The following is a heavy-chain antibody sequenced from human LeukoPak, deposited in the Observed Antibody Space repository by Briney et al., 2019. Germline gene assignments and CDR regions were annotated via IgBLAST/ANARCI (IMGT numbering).Heavy chain of an antibody. CDR1: GYSISSGYY. CDR2: IYTSGST. V-gene: IGHV4-38-2*02. J-gene: IGHJ6*03. Sequence: PSETLSLTCTVSGYSISSGYYWGWIRQPPGKGLEWIGRIYTSGSTNYNPSLKSRVTISVDTSKNQFSLKLSSVTAADTAVYYCARVNGDYYYYYYMDVWGKGTTVTISS. CDR3: ARVNGDYYYYYYMDV.